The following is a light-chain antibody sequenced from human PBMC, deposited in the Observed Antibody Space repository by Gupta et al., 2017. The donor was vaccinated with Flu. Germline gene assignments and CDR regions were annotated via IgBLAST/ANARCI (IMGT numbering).Light chain of an antibody. CDR2: ATS. CDR1: QSIASY. V-gene: IGKV1-39*01. Sequence: DIQMTQSPSSLSASLGDTVSITCRASQSIASYLNWYQQKSGEAPKLLIYATSTLEDGVPSRFSGGGSETEFTLTINSLQPEDFATYYCQQSYSSFTFGPGT. CDR3: QQSYSSFT. J-gene: IGKJ3*01.